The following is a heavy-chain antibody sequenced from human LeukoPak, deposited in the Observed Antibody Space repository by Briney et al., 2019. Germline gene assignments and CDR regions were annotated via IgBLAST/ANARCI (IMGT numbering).Heavy chain of an antibody. CDR1: GDSVSSNTAT. CDR2: TYYRSKWHN. J-gene: IGHJ4*02. Sequence: SQTLSLTCAISGDSVSSNTATWNWIRQSPSRGLEWLGRTYYRSKWHNDYAVSVKSRITINPDTSKNLFSLQLNSVTPEDTAVYYCASNRGSGWYDFDSWGQGTLVTVSS. V-gene: IGHV6-1*01. CDR3: ASNRGSGWYDFDS. D-gene: IGHD6-19*01.